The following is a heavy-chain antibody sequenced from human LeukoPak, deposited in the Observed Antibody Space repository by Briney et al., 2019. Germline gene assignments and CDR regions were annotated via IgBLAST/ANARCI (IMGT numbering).Heavy chain of an antibody. J-gene: IGHJ4*02. CDR1: GGSISSYY. V-gene: IGHV4-59*01. D-gene: IGHD6-6*01. CDR2: IYYGGST. Sequence: SETLSLTCTVSGGSISSYYWSWIRQSPGKGLEWIGYIYYGGSTGYNPSLKSRITMSVDTSNNRLSLSLSSVTAADTAVYYCTGFSSSTAYWGQGTLVTVSS. CDR3: TGFSSSTAY.